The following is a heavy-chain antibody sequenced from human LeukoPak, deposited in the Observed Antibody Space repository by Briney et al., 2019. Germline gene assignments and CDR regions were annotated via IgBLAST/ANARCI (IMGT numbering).Heavy chain of an antibody. CDR2: ISYDGGNK. V-gene: IGHV3-30*04. CDR1: GFTFSSYA. J-gene: IGHJ6*04. CDR3: AELGITMIGGV. Sequence: GGSLRLSCAASGFTFSSYAMYWVRQAPGKGLEWVAVISYDGGNKNYADSVKGRFTISRDNSKNTLYLQMNSLRAEDTAVYYCAELGITMIGGVWGKGTTVTISS. D-gene: IGHD3-10*02.